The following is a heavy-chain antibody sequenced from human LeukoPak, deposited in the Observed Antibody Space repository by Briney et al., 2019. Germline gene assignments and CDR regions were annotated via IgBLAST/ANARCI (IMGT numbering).Heavy chain of an antibody. V-gene: IGHV4-30-4*08. CDR1: GGSIISGDYY. CDR2: IYYSGST. J-gene: IGHJ5*02. Sequence: SQTLSLTCTVSGGSIISGDYYWSWIRQPPGKGLEWIGYIYYSGSTYYNPSLKSRFTISVDTSKNQFSLKLSSVTAADTAVYYCARDLRGRYFDWLVAPWGQGTLVTVSS. CDR3: ARDLRGRYFDWLVAP. D-gene: IGHD3-9*01.